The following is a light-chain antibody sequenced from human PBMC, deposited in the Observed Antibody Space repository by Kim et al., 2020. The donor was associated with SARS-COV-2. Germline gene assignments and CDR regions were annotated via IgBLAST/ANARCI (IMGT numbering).Light chain of an antibody. V-gene: IGLV1-47*01. J-gene: IGLJ2*01. CDR3: AAWDDSLHVV. CDR1: SSNIGINY. Sequence: PGQRVPMCCSGSSSNIGINYVYWNQQLPGTAPKPLIYRNNQRPSGVPDRFSGSKSGTSASLAISGLRSEDEADYYCAAWDDSLHVVFGGGTQLTVL. CDR2: RNN.